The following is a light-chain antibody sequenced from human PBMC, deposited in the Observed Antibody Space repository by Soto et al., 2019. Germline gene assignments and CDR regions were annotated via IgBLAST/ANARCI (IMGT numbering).Light chain of an antibody. CDR1: QSVSSSY. CDR2: GAS. Sequence: EIVLTQSPGTLSLSPGDRATLSCRASQSVSSSYLAWYQQKPGQAPRLLIYGASSRATGIPDRFSGSWSGTDFTLTISRLEPEDFAVYYCQQYGSSRTFGQGTKVDIK. J-gene: IGKJ1*01. V-gene: IGKV3-20*01. CDR3: QQYGSSRT.